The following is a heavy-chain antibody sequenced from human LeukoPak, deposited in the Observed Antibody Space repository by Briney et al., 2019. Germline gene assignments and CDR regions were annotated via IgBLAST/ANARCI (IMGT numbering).Heavy chain of an antibody. J-gene: IGHJ6*03. CDR3: AADPKGGDYYYYMDV. V-gene: IGHV1-58*02. Sequence: ASVKVSCKASGFTFTSSAMQGVRQARGQRLEWIGWIVVGSGSTNHAQKFQERVTITRDMSTNTAYMVLSSLRSEDTAVYYCAADPKGGDYYYYMDVWGKGTTVTVSS. D-gene: IGHD3-16*01. CDR1: GFTFTSSA. CDR2: IVVGSGST.